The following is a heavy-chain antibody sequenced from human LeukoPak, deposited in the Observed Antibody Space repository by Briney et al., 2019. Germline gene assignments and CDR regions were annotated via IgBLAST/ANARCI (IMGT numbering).Heavy chain of an antibody. Sequence: GGSLRLSCAASGFTFSSYSMNWVRQAPGKGLEWIAYISSSGTTVYYGDSVKGRFTISRDNAKNSLYLQMNSLRDEDTAVYYCARDWSFAFDGWGQGTMVTVSS. CDR1: GFTFSSYS. CDR2: ISSSGTTV. D-gene: IGHD3-3*01. V-gene: IGHV3-48*02. J-gene: IGHJ3*01. CDR3: ARDWSFAFDG.